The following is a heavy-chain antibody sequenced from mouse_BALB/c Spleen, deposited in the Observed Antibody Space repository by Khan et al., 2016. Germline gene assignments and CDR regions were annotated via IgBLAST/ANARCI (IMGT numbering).Heavy chain of an antibody. J-gene: IGHJ3*01. V-gene: IGHV5-4*02. CDR3: AREGLRRGFAY. D-gene: IGHD2-4*01. CDR2: ISDGGSYT. Sequence: EVELVESGGGLVKPGGSLKLSCAASGFTFSDYYMYWVRQTPEKRLEWVATISDGGSYTYYPDSVKGRFTIPRDNAKNNLYLHMSSLKSEDTAMYYCAREGLRRGFAYWGQGTLVTVSA. CDR1: GFTFSDYY.